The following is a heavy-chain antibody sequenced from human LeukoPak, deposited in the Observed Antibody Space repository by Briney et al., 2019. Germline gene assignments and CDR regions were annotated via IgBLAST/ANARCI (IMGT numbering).Heavy chain of an antibody. CDR1: GGSISSGGYY. Sequence: PSETLSLTCTVSGGSISSGGYYWSWIRQHPGKGLEWIGYIYYSGSAYYNPSLKSRVTISVDTSKNQFSLKLSSVTAADTAVYYCARWGIVATSFDYWGQGTLVTVSS. CDR2: IYYSGSA. D-gene: IGHD5-12*01. CDR3: ARWGIVATSFDY. J-gene: IGHJ4*02. V-gene: IGHV4-31*03.